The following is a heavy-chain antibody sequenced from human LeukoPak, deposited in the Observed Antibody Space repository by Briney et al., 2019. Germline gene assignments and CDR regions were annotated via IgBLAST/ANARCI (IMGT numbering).Heavy chain of an antibody. D-gene: IGHD3-22*01. J-gene: IGHJ4*02. Sequence: GRSLRLSCAASGFTFSTYWMHWVRQAPGKGLVWVSRVNSDGSSIGYADSVKGRFTISRDNAKNTLYLQMNSLRAEDTAVYYCARVGLWSSGYHYSFDSWGQGTLVTVSS. V-gene: IGHV3-74*01. CDR3: ARVGLWSSGYHYSFDS. CDR2: VNSDGSSI. CDR1: GFTFSTYW.